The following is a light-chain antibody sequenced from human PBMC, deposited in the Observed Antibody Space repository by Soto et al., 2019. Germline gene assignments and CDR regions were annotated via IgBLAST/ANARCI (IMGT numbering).Light chain of an antibody. Sequence: EIVLTQSPGTLSLSPVERATLSCRASQSVSNNYLAWYQQKPGQAPRLLIYGASNRATGIPDRFSGSGSGTDFTLTISRLEPEDFAVCYCQQYGSSGTFGQGTKVDIK. CDR3: QQYGSSGT. CDR2: GAS. V-gene: IGKV3-20*01. J-gene: IGKJ1*01. CDR1: QSVSNNY.